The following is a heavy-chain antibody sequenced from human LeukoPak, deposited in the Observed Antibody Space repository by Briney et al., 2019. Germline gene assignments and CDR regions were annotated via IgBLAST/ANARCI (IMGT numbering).Heavy chain of an antibody. CDR2: ITHGGGGT. J-gene: IGHJ4*02. CDR1: GFTFNSYA. Sequence: PGGSLRLSCAASGFTFNSYAMSWVRQAPGKGLAWVSTITHGGGGTFYADSVKGRFTISRDISENTLYLQMNSLRAEDTAVYYCAKAWAAAGIFDSWGRGALVTVSS. D-gene: IGHD6-13*01. V-gene: IGHV3-23*01. CDR3: AKAWAAAGIFDS.